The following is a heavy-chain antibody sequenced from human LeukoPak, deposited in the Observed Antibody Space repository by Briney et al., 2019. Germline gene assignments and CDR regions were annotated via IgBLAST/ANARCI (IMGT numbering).Heavy chain of an antibody. J-gene: IGHJ4*02. CDR1: GYTFTSYG. V-gene: IGHV1-18*01. CDR3: ARPQLGGWYVDY. Sequence: ASVKVSCKASGYTFTSYGISWVRQAPGQGLEWMGWISAYNGNTNYAQKFQGRVTMTTDTSTSTAYMELRSLRSDDTAVYYCARPQLGGWYVDYWGQGTLVTVSS. D-gene: IGHD6-19*01. CDR2: ISAYNGNT.